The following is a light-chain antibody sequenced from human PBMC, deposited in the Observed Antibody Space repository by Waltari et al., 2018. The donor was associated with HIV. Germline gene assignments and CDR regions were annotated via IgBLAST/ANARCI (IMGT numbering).Light chain of an antibody. V-gene: IGLV1-44*01. CDR2: STN. CDR1: SSNIGSNA. CDR3: ATWDDSLSGPWV. J-gene: IGLJ3*02. Sequence: QSVLTQPPSVSMTPGQKVTISCSGSSSNIGSNAVNWYRQLPGTAPKLLIYSTNQRPSGVPARFSGSKSGTSASLAISGLRSEDEGDYYCATWDDSLSGPWVFGGGTKLTVL.